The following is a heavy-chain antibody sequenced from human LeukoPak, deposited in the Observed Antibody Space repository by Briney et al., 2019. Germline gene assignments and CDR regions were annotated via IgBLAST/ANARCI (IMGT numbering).Heavy chain of an antibody. D-gene: IGHD4-17*01. Sequence: GGSLRLPCAASGFTVSSNYWIAWVRQMPGKGLEWMGIIYPGDSDARYGPSFQGQVTISADKSISTAYLQWSSLKASDTAMYYCARVPFGHDYAHYGDYWGQGTLVTVSS. CDR3: ARVPFGHDYAHYGDY. CDR2: IYPGDSDA. CDR1: GFTVSSNYW. J-gene: IGHJ4*02. V-gene: IGHV5-51*01.